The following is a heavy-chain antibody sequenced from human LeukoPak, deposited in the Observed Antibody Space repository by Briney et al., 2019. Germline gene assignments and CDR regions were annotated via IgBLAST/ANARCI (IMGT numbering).Heavy chain of an antibody. CDR1: GYSFTSYW. V-gene: IGHV5-51*03. Sequence: GESLKISCKGSGYSFTSYWIGWERQMPGKGLEWMGIIYPGDSDTRYSPSFQGQVTISADKSISTAYLQWSSLKASDTAMYYCAGGYCSGGSCYWFDPWGQGTLVTVSS. CDR3: AGGYCSGGSCYWFDP. J-gene: IGHJ5*02. CDR2: IYPGDSDT. D-gene: IGHD2-15*01.